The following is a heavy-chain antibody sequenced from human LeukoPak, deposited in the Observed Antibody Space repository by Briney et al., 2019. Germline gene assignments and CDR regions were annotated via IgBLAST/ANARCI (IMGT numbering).Heavy chain of an antibody. Sequence: GGSLRLSSAASGVTFSSDTMSSVRQAPGKGLEWVSAISSSGGSTYYAASVKARFTISRDNSKNTLYLQMTRLRAEDTAVYYCAKDWRGYSYQGYYYYMDVWGKGTTVTISS. CDR1: GVTFSSDT. J-gene: IGHJ6*03. CDR3: AKDWRGYSYQGYYYYMDV. V-gene: IGHV3-23*01. CDR2: ISSSGGST. D-gene: IGHD5-18*01.